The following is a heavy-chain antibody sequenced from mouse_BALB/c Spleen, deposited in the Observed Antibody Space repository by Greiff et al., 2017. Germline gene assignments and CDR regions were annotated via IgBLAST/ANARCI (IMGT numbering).Heavy chain of an antibody. CDR1: GYTFTSYW. Sequence: VQLQESGAELARPGASVKLSCKASGYTFTSYWMQWVKQRTGQGLEWIGAIYPGDGDTRYTQKFKGKATLTADKSSSTAYMQLSSLASEDSAVYYCARSGVYGNYLFYAMDYWGQGTSVTVSS. D-gene: IGHD2-1*01. J-gene: IGHJ4*01. V-gene: IGHV1-87*01. CDR2: IYPGDGDT. CDR3: ARSGVYGNYLFYAMDY.